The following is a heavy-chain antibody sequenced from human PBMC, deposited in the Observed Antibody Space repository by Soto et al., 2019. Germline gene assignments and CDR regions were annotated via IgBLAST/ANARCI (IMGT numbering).Heavy chain of an antibody. J-gene: IGHJ4*02. CDR1: GFTFSTYW. CDR2: INQDGSKE. CDR3: SASLHY. Sequence: GGSLRLSCAASGFTFSTYWMDWVRQTPGKGLEWVANINQDGSKENYVDPVKGRFTISRDNAKNSLNLQMSSLTVEDSALYFCSASLHYWGQGTLVTVSS. V-gene: IGHV3-7*01.